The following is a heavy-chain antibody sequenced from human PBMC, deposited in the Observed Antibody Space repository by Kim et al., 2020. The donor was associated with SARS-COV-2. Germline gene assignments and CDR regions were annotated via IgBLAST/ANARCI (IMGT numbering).Heavy chain of an antibody. CDR1: GFTFSSYA. Sequence: GGSLRLSCAASGFTFSSYAMSWVRQAPGKGLEWVSAISGSGGSTYYADSVKGRFTISRDNSKNTQYLQMNSLRAEDTAVYYCAKVGMGFGELSWFDPWGQETLVTVSS. CDR3: AKVGMGFGELSWFDP. J-gene: IGHJ5*02. CDR2: ISGSGGST. D-gene: IGHD3-10*01. V-gene: IGHV3-23*01.